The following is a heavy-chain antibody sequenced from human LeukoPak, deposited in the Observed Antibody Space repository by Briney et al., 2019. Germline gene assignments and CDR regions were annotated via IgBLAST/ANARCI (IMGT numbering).Heavy chain of an antibody. CDR3: ARGAAAASTLDY. D-gene: IGHD6-13*01. V-gene: IGHV3-11*04. CDR2: ISSGSTYM. J-gene: IGHJ4*02. Sequence: GGSLRLSCAASGFTFSDSYMRWIRQVRGKGLEWVSSISSGSTYMYNADSVQGRFTISRDNAKNSLFLLVNSLRAEDTAVYYCARGAAAASTLDYWGQGTLVTVSS. CDR1: GFTFSDSY.